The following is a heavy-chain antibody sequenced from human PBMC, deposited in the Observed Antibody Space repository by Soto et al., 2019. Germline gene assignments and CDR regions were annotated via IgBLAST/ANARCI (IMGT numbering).Heavy chain of an antibody. CDR3: AREYRITMIVVVTAGIDY. J-gene: IGHJ4*02. Sequence: GGSLRLSCAASGFAFSRYSMNWVRQAPGKGLEWVSSISSSSYIYYADSVKGRFTISRDNAKNSLYLQMNSLRAEDTAVYYCAREYRITMIVVVTAGIDYWGQGIPVTV. CDR2: ISSSSYI. D-gene: IGHD3-22*01. V-gene: IGHV3-21*04. CDR1: GFAFSRYS.